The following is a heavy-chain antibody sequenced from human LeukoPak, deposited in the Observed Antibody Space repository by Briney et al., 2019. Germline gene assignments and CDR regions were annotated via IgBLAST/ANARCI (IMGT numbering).Heavy chain of an antibody. V-gene: IGHV1-18*01. J-gene: IGHJ6*03. CDR3: ARVDGSGSYRHMDV. CDR2: ISSYNDST. Sequence: ASVKVSCKASGYTFSNYGISWVRQAPGQGLEWMGWISSYNDSTNYAQKLQGRVTMTTDTSTSTAYMELRSLRSDDTAVYYCARVDGSGSYRHMDVWGKGTTVTVSS. D-gene: IGHD3-10*01. CDR1: GYTFSNYG.